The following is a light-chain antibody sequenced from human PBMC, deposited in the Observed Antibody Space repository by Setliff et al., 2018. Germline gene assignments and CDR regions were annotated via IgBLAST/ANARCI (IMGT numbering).Light chain of an antibody. V-gene: IGLV2-8*01. CDR1: SRDVGGYNF. CDR3: SSYAGNYIYV. J-gene: IGLJ1*01. CDR2: EVT. Sequence: QSALAQPPSASGSPGQSVTISCTGTSRDVGGYNFVSWYQQHPGKAPKLIISEVTERPSGVPDRFSGSKSGNTASLTVSGLQAEDEADYYCSSYAGNYIYVFGSGTKVTV.